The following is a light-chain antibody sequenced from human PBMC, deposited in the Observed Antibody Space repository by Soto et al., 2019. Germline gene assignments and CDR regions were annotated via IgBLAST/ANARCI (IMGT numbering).Light chain of an antibody. Sequence: DVQMTQSPSSVSASVGARVTITCRASQDIATWIAWYQQKPGKAPTLLLSGASNLQSGVPSRFSGGGSGTDFTLTITTLQPEDFATYYCQQTDSFPTFGRGTRLDIK. V-gene: IGKV1-12*01. CDR3: QQTDSFPT. CDR1: QDIATW. J-gene: IGKJ5*01. CDR2: GAS.